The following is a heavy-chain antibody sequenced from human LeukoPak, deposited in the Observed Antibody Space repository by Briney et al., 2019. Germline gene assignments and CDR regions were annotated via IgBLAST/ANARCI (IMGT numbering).Heavy chain of an antibody. Sequence: GRPLRLSCAASGFTFSTYWMSWVRQAPGKGLEWVANINQDGSEKYYADSVKGRFTICRDNSKNTLYLQMNSLRAEDTAVYYCAKDGSSGWYEGYYYYMDVWGKGTTVTMSS. CDR3: AKDGSSGWYEGYYYYMDV. V-gene: IGHV3-7*01. CDR1: GFTFSTYW. J-gene: IGHJ6*03. CDR2: INQDGSEK. D-gene: IGHD6-19*01.